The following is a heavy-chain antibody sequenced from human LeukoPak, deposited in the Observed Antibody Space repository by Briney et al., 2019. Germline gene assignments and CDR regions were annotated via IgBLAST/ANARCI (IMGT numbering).Heavy chain of an antibody. CDR1: GFTFSSYG. J-gene: IGHJ4*02. Sequence: AGGSLRLSCAASGFTFSSYGMHWVRQAPDKGLEWVAVISYDGSNKYYADSVKARFTISRDNSKNTLYLQMNSLRAEDTAVYYCAKGGSYYYDSSGYSPYFDYWGQGTLVTVSS. CDR2: ISYDGSNK. CDR3: AKGGSYYYDSSGYSPYFDY. V-gene: IGHV3-30*18. D-gene: IGHD3-22*01.